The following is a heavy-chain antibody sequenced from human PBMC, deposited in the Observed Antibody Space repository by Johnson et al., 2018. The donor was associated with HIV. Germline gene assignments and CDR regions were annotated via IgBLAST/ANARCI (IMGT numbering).Heavy chain of an antibody. CDR3: ANLNDYGDYWGPDAFDI. CDR2: ISYDGSYK. CDR1: GFTFSTYG. Sequence: QVQLVESGGGVVQPGRSLRLSCAASGFTFSTYGMHWVRQAPGKGLGWVAFISYDGSYKYYADSVKGRFTISRDNSKNTLYLQMNSLRAEDTAVYYFANLNDYGDYWGPDAFDIWGQGTMVSVSS. V-gene: IGHV3-30*18. J-gene: IGHJ3*02. D-gene: IGHD4-17*01.